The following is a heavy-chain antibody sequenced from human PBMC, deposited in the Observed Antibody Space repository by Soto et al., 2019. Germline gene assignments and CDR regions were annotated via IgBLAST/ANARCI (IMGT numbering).Heavy chain of an antibody. V-gene: IGHV4-59*08. CDR2: IYYSGST. D-gene: IGHD5-18*01. Sequence: QVQLQESGPGLVKPSETLSLTCSVSGGSISTYYWSWIRQPPGKGLEWIGYIYYSGSTNYNPSLKSRLTMAVETPKNQFSLKLNSVTAADTAVYFCARHGETAIRTFDYWGQGTLVTVSS. J-gene: IGHJ4*02. CDR1: GGSISTYY. CDR3: ARHGETAIRTFDY.